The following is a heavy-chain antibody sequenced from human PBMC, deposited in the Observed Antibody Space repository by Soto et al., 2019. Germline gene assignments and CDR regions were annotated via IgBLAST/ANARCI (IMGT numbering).Heavy chain of an antibody. CDR1: GFPFSSYG. CDR3: ATRPLLPGAP. D-gene: IGHD3-22*01. J-gene: IGHJ3*01. Sequence: QVQLVESGGGVVQPGRSLRLSCAASGFPFSSYGMHWVRQAPGKGLEWVSLIYSSGSTYYADSVKGRFTISRDNSKNTLYLQMSSLRAEDTAVYYCATRPLLPGAPWGQGTMVTVSS. V-gene: IGHV3-NL1*01. CDR2: IYSSGST.